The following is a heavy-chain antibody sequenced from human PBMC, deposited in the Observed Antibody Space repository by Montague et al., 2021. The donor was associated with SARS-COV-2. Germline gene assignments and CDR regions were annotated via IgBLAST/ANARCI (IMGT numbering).Heavy chain of an antibody. CDR2: IYDSGST. V-gene: IGHV4-59*02. CDR1: GSSVRSYY. Sequence: SQTLSLTCIVSGSSVRSYYWSWIRQPPGKGLEWIGYIYDSGSTNYNPSLKSRVTISVDTSKNQFSLKLSSVTAADTAVYYCARHMSDCSKGICHTYYYYGWDVWGQGTTVTVSS. J-gene: IGHJ6*02. D-gene: IGHD2-8*01. CDR3: ARHMSDCSKGICHTYYYYGWDV.